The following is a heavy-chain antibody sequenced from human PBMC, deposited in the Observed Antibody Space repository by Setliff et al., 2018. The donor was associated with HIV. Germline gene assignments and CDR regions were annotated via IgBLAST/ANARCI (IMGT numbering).Heavy chain of an antibody. CDR3: ASGRYFDWSTDQ. V-gene: IGHV1-24*01. D-gene: IGHD3-9*01. Sequence: ASVKVSCKVSGHTLTELSMHWVRQAPGKGLEWMGGFDPEKSEKIYAQKLQGRVTMTEDTSTDTAYMELRSLRSADTAVYYCASGRYFDWSTDQWGQGTLVTVSS. CDR1: GHTLTELS. CDR2: FDPEKSEK. J-gene: IGHJ4*02.